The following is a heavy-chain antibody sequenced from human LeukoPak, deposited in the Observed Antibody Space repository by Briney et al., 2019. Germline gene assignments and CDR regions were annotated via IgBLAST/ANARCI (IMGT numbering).Heavy chain of an antibody. V-gene: IGHV3-23*01. CDR2: ISSSGGSI. CDR3: ARKQHCSSTSCFTGFDY. D-gene: IGHD2-2*02. J-gene: IGHJ4*02. Sequence: PGGSLRLSCVASGFTFRDYAINWVRQAPGKGLEWVSAISSSGGSIYYTDSAKGRFTISRDNSKNTLYLQMNSLRAEDTAVYYCARKQHCSSTSCFTGFDYWGQGTLVTVSS. CDR1: GFTFRDYA.